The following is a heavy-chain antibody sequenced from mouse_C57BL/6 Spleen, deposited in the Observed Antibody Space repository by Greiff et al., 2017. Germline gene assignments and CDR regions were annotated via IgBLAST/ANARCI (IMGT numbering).Heavy chain of an antibody. Sequence: EVHLVESGPGLVKPSQTVFLTCTVTGISITTGNYRWSWIRQFPGNKLEWIGYIYYSGTITYNPSLTSRTTITRDTPTNQVVLEMNSLTAEDTATYYCARDSSGYPFACWGQGTLVTVSA. V-gene: IGHV3-5*01. CDR1: GISITTGNYR. J-gene: IGHJ3*01. CDR2: IYYSGTI. D-gene: IGHD3-2*02. CDR3: ARDSSGYPFAC.